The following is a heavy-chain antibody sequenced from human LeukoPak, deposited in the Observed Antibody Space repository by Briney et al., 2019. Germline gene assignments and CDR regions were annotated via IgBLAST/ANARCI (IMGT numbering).Heavy chain of an antibody. CDR3: ARVGSSGDYYCYGMDV. Sequence: SVKVSCKASGGTFSSYAISWVRQGPGQGLEWMGRIIPILGIANYAQKFQGRVTITADKSTSTAYMELSSLRSEDTAVYYCARVGSSGDYYCYGMDVWGQGTTVTVSS. CDR2: IIPILGIA. D-gene: IGHD6-19*01. J-gene: IGHJ6*02. V-gene: IGHV1-69*04. CDR1: GGTFSSYA.